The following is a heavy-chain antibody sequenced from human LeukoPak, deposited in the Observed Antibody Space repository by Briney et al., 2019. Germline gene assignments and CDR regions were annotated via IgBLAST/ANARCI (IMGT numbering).Heavy chain of an antibody. Sequence: GGSLRLSCAASGFTFSSCAMSWVLQAPGKGLEWVSAISGSGGSTYYADSVKGRFTIYRDNSKNTLYLQINSLRAEDTAVYYCAKESIAVADYWGQGTLVTVSS. D-gene: IGHD6-19*01. J-gene: IGHJ4*02. CDR2: ISGSGGST. V-gene: IGHV3-23*01. CDR1: GFTFSSCA. CDR3: AKESIAVADY.